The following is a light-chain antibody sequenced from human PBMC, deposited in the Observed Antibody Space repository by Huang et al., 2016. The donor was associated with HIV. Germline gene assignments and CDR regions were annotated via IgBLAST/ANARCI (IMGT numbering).Light chain of an antibody. Sequence: DIQMTQSPSSLSASVGDRVTITCRASETISDYLNWYQQRPGKAPKLLIYAASTLQSGVPSRFSGSGSGTDFTLTINSLQLEDFATYYCQQSYSIPQTFGQGTKVEIK. V-gene: IGKV1-39*01. CDR2: AAS. CDR3: QQSYSIPQT. J-gene: IGKJ2*01. CDR1: ETISDY.